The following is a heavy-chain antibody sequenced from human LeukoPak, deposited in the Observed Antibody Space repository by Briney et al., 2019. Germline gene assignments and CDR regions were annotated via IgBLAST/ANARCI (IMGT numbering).Heavy chain of an antibody. Sequence: GGSLRLSCAASGFTFSSYSVNWVRQAPGKGLEWVSSISSSSSYIYYADSVKGRFTISRDNAKNSLYLQMNSLRAEDTAVYYCAGNYASDAFDIWGQGTMVTVSS. CDR2: ISSSSSYI. V-gene: IGHV3-21*01. CDR1: GFTFSSYS. CDR3: AGNYASDAFDI. D-gene: IGHD3-16*01. J-gene: IGHJ3*02.